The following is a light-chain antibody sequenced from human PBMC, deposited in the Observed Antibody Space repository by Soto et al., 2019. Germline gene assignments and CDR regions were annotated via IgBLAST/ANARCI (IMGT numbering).Light chain of an antibody. CDR1: QTISSSY. J-gene: IGKJ1*01. V-gene: IGKV3-20*01. CDR3: QQHDTSPWT. Sequence: EIVLTQSPGTLSLSPGERATLSCRASQTISSSYLAIAWYQQKPGQPPRLLIYGASSMATGIPDRFSGSGSATDFTLTISRLEPEDFAVDYCQQHDTSPWTFGQGTRVDIK. CDR2: GAS.